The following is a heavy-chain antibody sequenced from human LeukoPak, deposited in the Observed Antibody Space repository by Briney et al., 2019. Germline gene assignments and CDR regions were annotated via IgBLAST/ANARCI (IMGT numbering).Heavy chain of an antibody. Sequence: SGGSLRLSCAASGFIFSSYGMHWVRQAPGKGLEWVAVISYDGSNKYYADSVKGRFTISRDNSKNTLYLQMNSLRAEDTAVYYCANDAAAIPDYFDYWGQGTLVTVSS. CDR3: ANDAAAIPDYFDY. CDR1: GFIFSSYG. CDR2: ISYDGSNK. V-gene: IGHV3-30*18. J-gene: IGHJ4*02. D-gene: IGHD2-2*02.